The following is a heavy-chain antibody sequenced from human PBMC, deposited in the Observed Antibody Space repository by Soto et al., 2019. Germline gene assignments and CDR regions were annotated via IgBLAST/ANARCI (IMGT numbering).Heavy chain of an antibody. D-gene: IGHD2-15*01. CDR1: GITFSNYE. CDR3: ARYCSGGTCNDGNMDV. CDR2: ISSSGGTT. Sequence: LRLSCAASGITFSNYEMNWVRQAPGKGLEWVSYISSSGGTTYYAGSVKGRFTISRDNAKSSLYLQMNSLRAEDTAVYYCARYCSGGTCNDGNMDVWGQGTTVTVSS. V-gene: IGHV3-48*03. J-gene: IGHJ6*02.